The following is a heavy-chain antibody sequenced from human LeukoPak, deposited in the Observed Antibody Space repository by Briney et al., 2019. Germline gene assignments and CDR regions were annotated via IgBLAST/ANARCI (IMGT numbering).Heavy chain of an antibody. CDR2: IYYSGST. Sequence: PSETLSLTCTVSGGSISSSSYYWGWIRQPPGKGLEWIGSIYYSGSTYYNPSLKSRVTISVDTSKNQFSLKLSSVTAADTAVYYCARYDSNSGDFDYWGQGTLVTVSS. V-gene: IGHV4-39*07. D-gene: IGHD6-6*01. CDR3: ARYDSNSGDFDY. J-gene: IGHJ4*02. CDR1: GGSISSSSYY.